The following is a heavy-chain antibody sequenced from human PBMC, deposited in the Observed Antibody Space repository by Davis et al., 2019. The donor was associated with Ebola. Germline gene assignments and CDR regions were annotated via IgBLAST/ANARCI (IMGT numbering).Heavy chain of an antibody. D-gene: IGHD4-17*01. CDR3: ARDVNGDYSFDP. J-gene: IGHJ5*02. CDR1: GFTFHSYA. CDR2: IYDSGRT. V-gene: IGHV3-23*01. Sequence: PGGSLRLSCAASGFTFHSYAMSWVRQAPGRGLEWVSIIYDSGRTYYADSVKGRFTISRDNSKNTLYLQMNSLRAEDTAVYYCARDVNGDYSFDPWGQGTLVTVSS.